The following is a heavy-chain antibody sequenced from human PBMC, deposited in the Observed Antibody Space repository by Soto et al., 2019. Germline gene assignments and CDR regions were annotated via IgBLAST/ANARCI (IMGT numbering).Heavy chain of an antibody. D-gene: IGHD6-19*01. V-gene: IGHV5-51*01. CDR2: IYPGDSDT. CDR3: ARRGSSGWPVGAPIDY. CDR1: GYSFTIYW. Sequence: PGESLKISCKGSGYSFTIYWIGWVRQMPGKGLEWMGIIYPGDSDTRYSPSFQGQVTISADKSISTAYLQWSSLKASDTAMYYCARRGSSGWPVGAPIDYWGQGTPVTVSS. J-gene: IGHJ4*02.